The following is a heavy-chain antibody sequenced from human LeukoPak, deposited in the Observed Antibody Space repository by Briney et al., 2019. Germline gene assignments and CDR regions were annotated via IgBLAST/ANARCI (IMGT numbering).Heavy chain of an antibody. Sequence: GGSLRLSCAASGFTFSGSAMHWVRQASGKGLEWVGRIRSKANSYATAYAASVKGRFTISRDDSKNTAYLQMNSLKTEDTAVYYCTRNRRGYSYENDAFDIWGQGTMVTVSS. J-gene: IGHJ3*02. CDR1: GFTFSGSA. D-gene: IGHD5-18*01. CDR2: IRSKANSYAT. V-gene: IGHV3-73*01. CDR3: TRNRRGYSYENDAFDI.